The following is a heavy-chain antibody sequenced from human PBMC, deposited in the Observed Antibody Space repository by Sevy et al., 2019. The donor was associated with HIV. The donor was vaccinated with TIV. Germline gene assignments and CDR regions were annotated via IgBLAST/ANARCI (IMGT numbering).Heavy chain of an antibody. CDR3: ASDFRYFGYGDYFDY. D-gene: IGHD5-18*01. CDR2: IWYDGSNK. CDR1: GFTFSSYG. J-gene: IGHJ4*02. V-gene: IGHV3-33*01. Sequence: GGSLRLSCAASGFTFSSYGMHWVRQAPGMGLEWVAVIWYDGSNKYYADSVKGRFTISRDNSKNTLYLQMNSLRAEDTAVYYCASDFRYFGYGDYFDYWGQRTLVTVSS.